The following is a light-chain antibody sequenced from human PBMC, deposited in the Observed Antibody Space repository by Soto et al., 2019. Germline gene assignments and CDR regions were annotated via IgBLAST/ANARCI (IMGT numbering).Light chain of an antibody. CDR1: QSISIS. CDR3: QPYNSYGT. J-gene: IGKJ1*01. Sequence: DIQMTQSASTRSASGEDRGTVRCRSSQSISISLAWYQQKPGKAPKLLIYDASTLESGVPSRFSGGRSGTEFTLTITSLQPDDFATYYCQPYNSYGTYGQGTKVDIK. CDR2: DAS. V-gene: IGKV1-5*01.